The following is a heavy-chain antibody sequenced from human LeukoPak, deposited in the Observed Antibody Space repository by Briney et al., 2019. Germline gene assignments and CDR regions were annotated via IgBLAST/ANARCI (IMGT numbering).Heavy chain of an antibody. CDR2: IRSRAYGGTT. D-gene: IGHD2-2*01. CDR1: EFIFGDYT. V-gene: IGHV3-49*03. Sequence: GGSLRLSCTASEFIFGDYTMSWFRQAPGKRLEWVGFIRSRAYGGTTEYAASVQGRLSVSRDDSKSIAYLQMNSLKIEDTAIYYCTRSYCSSAICYVGAFDFWGQGTKVTVSS. CDR3: TRSYCSSAICYVGAFDF. J-gene: IGHJ3*01.